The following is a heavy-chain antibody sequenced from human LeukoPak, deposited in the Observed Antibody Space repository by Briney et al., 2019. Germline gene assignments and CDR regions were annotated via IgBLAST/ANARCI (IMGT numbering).Heavy chain of an antibody. CDR3: ARGRYSSGSYYFDY. CDR1: GFTSSSYW. D-gene: IGHD6-19*01. Sequence: GGSLRLSCAASGFTSSSYWMSWVRQAPGKGLEWVANIKQDGSEKYYVDSVKGRFTISRDNAKNSLYLQMNSLRAEDTAVYYCARGRYSSGSYYFDYWGQGTLVTVSS. J-gene: IGHJ4*02. CDR2: IKQDGSEK. V-gene: IGHV3-7*01.